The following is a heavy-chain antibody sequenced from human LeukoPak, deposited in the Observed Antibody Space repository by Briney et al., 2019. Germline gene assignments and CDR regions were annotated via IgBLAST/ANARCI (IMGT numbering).Heavy chain of an antibody. V-gene: IGHV4-39*01. CDR3: AARGIRSGSHGYY. Sequence: KPSETLSLTCTVSGGSISSSYYYWGWIRQPPGKGLEWIGSIYYSGSTYYNPSLKSRVTISVDTSKNQFSLKLRSVTAADTAVYYCAARGIRSGSHGYYWGQGTLVTVSS. J-gene: IGHJ4*02. CDR1: GGSISSSYYY. D-gene: IGHD1-26*01. CDR2: IYYSGST.